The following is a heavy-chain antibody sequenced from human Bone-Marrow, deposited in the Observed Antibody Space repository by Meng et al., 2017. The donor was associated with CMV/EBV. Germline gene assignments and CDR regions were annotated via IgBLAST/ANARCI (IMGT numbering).Heavy chain of an antibody. CDR2: ISSSSSTI. CDR3: ARLIYYDFWSGYHYGMAV. J-gene: IGHJ6*02. D-gene: IGHD3-3*01. Sequence: GESLKISCAASGFTFSSYSMNWVRQAPGKGLEWVSYISSSSSTIYYADSVKGRFTISRDNAKNSLYLQMNSLRAEDTAVYYCARLIYYDFWSGYHYGMAVWGQGHTV. V-gene: IGHV3-48*04. CDR1: GFTFSSYS.